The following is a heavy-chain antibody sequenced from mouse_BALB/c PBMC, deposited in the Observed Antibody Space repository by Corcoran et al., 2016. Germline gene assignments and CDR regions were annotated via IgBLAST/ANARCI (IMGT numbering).Heavy chain of an antibody. V-gene: IGHV9-3-1*01. J-gene: IGHJ3*01. CDR1: GYNFTHYG. Sequence: QIQLVQSGPELKKPGETVKISCKASGYNFTHYGMNWVKQAPGKGLKWMGWINTYTGEPTYADDFKGRFAFSLETSASTAYLQINNLKNEDTATYFCARSLKDAYWGQGTLVTVSA. CDR2: INTYTGEP. CDR3: ARSLKDAY. D-gene: IGHD1-3*01.